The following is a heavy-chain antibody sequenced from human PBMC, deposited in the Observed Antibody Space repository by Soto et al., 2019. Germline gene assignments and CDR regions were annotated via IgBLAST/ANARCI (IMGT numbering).Heavy chain of an antibody. D-gene: IGHD6-19*01. CDR2: IYHSGST. J-gene: IGHJ4*02. Sequence: QLQLQESGSGLVKPSQTLSLTCAVSGGSISSGGYSWSWIRQPPGKGLEWIGYIYHSGSTYYNPSLQRRVTISVDRSKTRFPLKLSSVTAADTAVYYCARAGGLGAVAADYWGQGTLVTVSS. CDR1: GGSISSGGYS. V-gene: IGHV4-30-2*01. CDR3: ARAGGLGAVAADY.